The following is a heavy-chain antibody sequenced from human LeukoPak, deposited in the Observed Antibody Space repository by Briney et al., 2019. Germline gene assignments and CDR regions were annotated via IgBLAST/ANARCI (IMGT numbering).Heavy chain of an antibody. CDR1: GDSFRSGFYY. CDR2: IYYSGST. V-gene: IGHV4-59*08. J-gene: IGHJ4*02. D-gene: IGHD5-12*01. CDR3: AMGVATDLY. Sequence: SETLSLTCSVSGDSFRSGFYYSWIRQPPGKGLEWIGYIYYSGSTNYDPSLKSRVTISEDTSKNQFSLKLNSVTAADTAVYYCAMGVATDLYWGQGALVTVSS.